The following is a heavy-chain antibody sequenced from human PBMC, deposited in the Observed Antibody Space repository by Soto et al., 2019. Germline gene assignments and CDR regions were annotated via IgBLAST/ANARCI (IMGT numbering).Heavy chain of an antibody. CDR3: AKYFIVVVVAATFDY. CDR2: ISGSGGST. V-gene: IGHV3-23*01. Sequence: EVQLLESGGGLVQPGGSLRLSCAASGFTFSSYAMSWVRQAPGKGLEWVSAISGSGGSTYYADSVKGRFTISRDNSKNTLYLQIDSLRAEDTAVYYCAKYFIVVVVAATFDYWGQGTLVTVSS. J-gene: IGHJ4*02. D-gene: IGHD2-15*01. CDR1: GFTFSSYA.